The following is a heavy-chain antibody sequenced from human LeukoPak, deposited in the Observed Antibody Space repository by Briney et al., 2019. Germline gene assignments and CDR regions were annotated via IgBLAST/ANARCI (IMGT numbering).Heavy chain of an antibody. V-gene: IGHV4-39*01. J-gene: IGHJ4*02. Sequence: SETLSLTCSVSGGSISSSSYYWGWIRQPPGKGLEWIGSIYYSGSTYYNPSLKSRVTISVDTSKNQFSLKLSSVTAADTAVYYCATYSEFFDYWGQGTLVTVSS. CDR1: GGSISSSSYY. CDR3: ATYSEFFDY. CDR2: IYYSGST. D-gene: IGHD2-21*01.